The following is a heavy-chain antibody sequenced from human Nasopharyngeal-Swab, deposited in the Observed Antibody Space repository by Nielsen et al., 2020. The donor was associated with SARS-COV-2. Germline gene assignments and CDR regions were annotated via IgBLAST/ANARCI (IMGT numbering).Heavy chain of an antibody. Sequence: GGSLRLSCAASGFTFSSYSMNWVRQAPGKGLEWVSSISSSSYIYYADSVKGRFTISRDNAKNSLYLQMSSLRAEDTAVYYCARAPQTTYYYDSSGYSYYFDYWGQGTLVTVSS. V-gene: IGHV3-21*01. D-gene: IGHD3-22*01. J-gene: IGHJ4*02. CDR2: ISSSSYI. CDR3: ARAPQTTYYYDSSGYSYYFDY. CDR1: GFTFSSYS.